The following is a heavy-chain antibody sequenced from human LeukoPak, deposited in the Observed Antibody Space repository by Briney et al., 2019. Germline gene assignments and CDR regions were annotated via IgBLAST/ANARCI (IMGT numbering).Heavy chain of an antibody. J-gene: IGHJ6*03. CDR1: GFIFSSYA. CDR2: ISGSGGST. CDR3: AKDPGASVSGFYMDV. D-gene: IGHD2-8*02. V-gene: IGHV3-23*01. Sequence: GGSLRLSCAASGFIFSSYAMSWVRQAPGKGLEWVSTISGSGGSTYYADSVKGRFTISRDNSKNMLYLQMDSLRPEDTAVYYCAKDPGASVSGFYMDVWGKGTTVIVSS.